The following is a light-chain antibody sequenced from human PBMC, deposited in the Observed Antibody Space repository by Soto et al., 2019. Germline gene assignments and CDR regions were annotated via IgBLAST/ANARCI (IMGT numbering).Light chain of an antibody. CDR1: QSISSK. Sequence: EIEMTQSPATLSVSPGERATLSCRASQSISSKLGWYQQRPGQAPRLLIYGASTRATGIPARFSGSGSGTEFTLTISSLQSEDSAVYYCQQYNSCTTITFGQGTRLEIK. V-gene: IGKV3-15*01. CDR3: QQYNSCTTIT. CDR2: GAS. J-gene: IGKJ5*01.